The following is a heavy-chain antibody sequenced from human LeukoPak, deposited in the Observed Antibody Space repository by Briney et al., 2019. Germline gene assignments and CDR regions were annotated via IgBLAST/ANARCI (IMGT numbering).Heavy chain of an antibody. D-gene: IGHD3-22*01. Sequence: GGSLRLSCAASGFTFSSYSMSWVRQAPGKGLEWVSVIYSGGSTYYADSVKGRFTVSRDNVKNTVYLQMNNLRAEDTALYYCAREIGYYFDSDDSRLRGRLDVWGKGTTVTVSS. CDR2: IYSGGST. V-gene: IGHV3-53*01. CDR1: GFTFSSYS. CDR3: AREIGYYFDSDDSRLRGRLDV. J-gene: IGHJ6*04.